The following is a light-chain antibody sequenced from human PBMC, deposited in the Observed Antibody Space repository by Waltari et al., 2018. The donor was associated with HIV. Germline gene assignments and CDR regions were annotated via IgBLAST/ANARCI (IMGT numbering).Light chain of an antibody. CDR3: QLYGSSPPRYT. Sequence: EVVLTQSPGTLSLSPGEGATPSCRASQSVTSSDLAWYQQKPGQAPRLVIYGASNRATGIPDRFSGSGSGTDFTLTISRLEPEDFAVYYCQLYGSSPPRYTFGQGTKLEIK. J-gene: IGKJ2*01. CDR2: GAS. V-gene: IGKV3-20*01. CDR1: QSVTSSD.